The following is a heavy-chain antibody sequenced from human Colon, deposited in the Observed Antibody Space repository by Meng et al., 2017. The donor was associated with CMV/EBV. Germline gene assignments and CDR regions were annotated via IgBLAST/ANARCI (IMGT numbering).Heavy chain of an antibody. V-gene: IGHV1-18*01. J-gene: IGHJ5*02. CDR3: AREGRAGNWFDP. CDR2: ISPYSGKT. CDR1: GYTCTAYG. Sequence: GKASGYTCTAYGINWVRQAPGQGLEWMGWISPYSGKTEYEQKLQGRVTMTADTSTSKVYMELRSLRSDDTAVYYCAREGRAGNWFDPWGQGTLVTVSS.